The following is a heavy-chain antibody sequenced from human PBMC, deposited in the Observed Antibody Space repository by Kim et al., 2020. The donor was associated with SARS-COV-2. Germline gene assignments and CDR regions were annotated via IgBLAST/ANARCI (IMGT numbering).Heavy chain of an antibody. D-gene: IGHD6-19*01. CDR2: ISGSGGST. J-gene: IGHJ4*02. CDR1: GFTFSSYA. V-gene: IGHV3-23*01. CDR3: AKDGYSSGWYVLPSFRY. Sequence: GGSLRLSCAASGFTFSSYAMSWVRQAPGKGLEWVSAISGSGGSTYYADSVKGRFTISRDNSKNTLYLQMNSLRAEDTAVYYCAKDGYSSGWYVLPSFRYWGQGTLVTVSS.